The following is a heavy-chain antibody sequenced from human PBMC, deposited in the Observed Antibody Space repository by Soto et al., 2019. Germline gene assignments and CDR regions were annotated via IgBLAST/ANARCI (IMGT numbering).Heavy chain of an antibody. V-gene: IGHV4-31*03. J-gene: IGHJ4*02. CDR3: ARSLTYYYGSGSYYSYFDY. CDR2: IYYSGST. D-gene: IGHD3-10*01. CDR1: GGSISSGGYY. Sequence: QVQLQESGPGLVKPSQTLSLTCTVSGGSISSGGYYWSWIRQHPGKGLEWIGYIYYSGSTYYNPSLKGRVTISVDTSKTQFSLKLSSVTAADMAVYYCARSLTYYYGSGSYYSYFDYWGQGTLVTVSS.